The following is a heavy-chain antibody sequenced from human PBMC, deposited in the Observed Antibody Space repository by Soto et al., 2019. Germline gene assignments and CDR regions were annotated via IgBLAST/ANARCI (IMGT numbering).Heavy chain of an antibody. CDR1: GYTFTSYD. V-gene: IGHV1-8*01. D-gene: IGHD3-22*01. CDR3: ARGYYDTSGYYPIDF. CDR2: VNPNSGNT. Sequence: ASVKVSCKASGYTFTSYDVMWVRQATGQGHEWMGWVNPNSGNTDSAQKFQGRVTMTWDTSINKAYMELSSLRSEDTAVYCCARGYYDTSGYYPIDFWGQGTLVTVSS. J-gene: IGHJ4*02.